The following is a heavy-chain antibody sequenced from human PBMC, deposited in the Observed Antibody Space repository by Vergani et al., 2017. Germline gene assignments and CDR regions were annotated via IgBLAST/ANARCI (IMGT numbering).Heavy chain of an antibody. CDR2: IYYSGST. Sequence: QVRLQESGPGLVKPSGTLSLTCSVTGGSFFNSRYYWSWIRQPPGKGLEWIGYIYYSGSTYYNPSLKSRVTISVDTSKNQFSLKLSSVTAADTAVYYCASRTAYSSSWFVARLGNDAFDIWGQGTMVTVSS. V-gene: IGHV4-30-4*01. CDR1: GGSFFNSRYY. D-gene: IGHD6-13*01. CDR3: ASRTAYSSSWFVARLGNDAFDI. J-gene: IGHJ3*02.